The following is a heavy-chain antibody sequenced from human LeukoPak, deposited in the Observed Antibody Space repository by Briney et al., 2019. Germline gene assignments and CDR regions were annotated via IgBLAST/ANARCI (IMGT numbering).Heavy chain of an antibody. J-gene: IGHJ6*03. CDR1: RFTFSSYA. CDR2: ISGSGSNT. Sequence: GGSLRLSCAASRFTFSSYAMSWVRQAPGKGLEWVSAISGSGSNTYYADSVKGRFTISRDNSKNTLYLQMNSLRAEDTAVYYCARAKADGYSSGWGQTLYYYYMDVWGKGTTVTISS. D-gene: IGHD6-19*01. V-gene: IGHV3-23*01. CDR3: ARAKADGYSSGWGQTLYYYYMDV.